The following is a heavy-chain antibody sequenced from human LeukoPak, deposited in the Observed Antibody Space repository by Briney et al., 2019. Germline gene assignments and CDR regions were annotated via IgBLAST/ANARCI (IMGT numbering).Heavy chain of an antibody. J-gene: IGHJ6*04. CDR2: IKSKTDGGTT. D-gene: IGHD3-10*01. CDR3: TTGTLLNYYYYGMDV. Sequence: GGSLRLSCAASGFTFSNAWMSWVRQAPGKGLEWVGRIKSKTDGGTTDYAAPVKGRFTISRVDSKNTLYLQMNSLKTEDTAVYYCTTGTLLNYYYYGMDVWGKGTTVTVSS. CDR1: GFTFSNAW. V-gene: IGHV3-15*01.